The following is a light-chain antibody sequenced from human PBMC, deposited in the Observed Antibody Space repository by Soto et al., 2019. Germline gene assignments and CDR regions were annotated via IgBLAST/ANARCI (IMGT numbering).Light chain of an antibody. Sequence: EIQMTQSPATLSGSVGGRVTITFLASQTISSWLAWYQQKPGKAPKLLIYKASTLKSGVPSRFSGSGSGTEFTLTISSLQPDDFATYYCQHYNSYSEAFGQGTKVDI. J-gene: IGKJ1*01. CDR3: QHYNSYSEA. V-gene: IGKV1-5*03. CDR2: KAS. CDR1: QTISSW.